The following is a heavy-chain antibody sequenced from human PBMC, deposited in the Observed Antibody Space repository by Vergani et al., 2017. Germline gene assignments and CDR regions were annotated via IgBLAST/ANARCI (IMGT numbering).Heavy chain of an antibody. CDR1: GGSFSGYY. Sequence: QVQLQQWGAGLLKPSETLSLTCAVYGGSFSGYYWSWIRQPPGKGLEWIGEINHSGSTNYNPSLKSRVTISVDTSKNQFSLKLSSVTAADTAVYYCASSRRLRFTMDVWGQGTTVTVSS. CDR3: ASSRRLRFTMDV. D-gene: IGHD5-12*01. V-gene: IGHV4-34*01. J-gene: IGHJ6*02. CDR2: INHSGST.